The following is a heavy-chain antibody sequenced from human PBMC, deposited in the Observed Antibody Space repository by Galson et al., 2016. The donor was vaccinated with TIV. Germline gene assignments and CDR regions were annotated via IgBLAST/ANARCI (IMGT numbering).Heavy chain of an antibody. D-gene: IGHD3/OR15-3a*01. V-gene: IGHV4-39*07. CDR2: VYYTGST. CDR1: GGSISSFRHY. J-gene: IGHJ4*02. CDR3: ARHRSFDFKEAIDY. Sequence: TLSLTCSVSGGSISSFRHYWGWIRQPPGKGLEWIGSVYYTGSTYYFPSLKSRVTISVDTSKNQLSLKLTPVTAADTAVYYCARHRSFDFKEAIDYWGQGTLVSVSS.